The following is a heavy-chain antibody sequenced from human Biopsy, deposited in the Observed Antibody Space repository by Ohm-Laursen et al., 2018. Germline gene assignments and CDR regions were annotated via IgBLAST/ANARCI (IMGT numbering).Heavy chain of an antibody. Sequence: DTLSLTCTVSGGSISSDYWSWIRQTPGKGLEWIGYIYYSGSTNYNPSLKSRVTISVDTSKNQFSLRLNSVTAADTAVYYCARATNSTGWPYYHFYCMEVWGQGTTVTVSS. J-gene: IGHJ6*02. V-gene: IGHV4-59*07. D-gene: IGHD2/OR15-2a*01. CDR3: ARATNSTGWPYYHFYCMEV. CDR1: GGSISSDY. CDR2: IYYSGST.